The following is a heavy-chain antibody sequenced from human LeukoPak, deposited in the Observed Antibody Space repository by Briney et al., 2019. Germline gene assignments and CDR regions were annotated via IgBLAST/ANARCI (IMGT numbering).Heavy chain of an antibody. CDR1: GGSISSYY. Sequence: SETLSLTCTVSGGSISSYYWSWIRQPAGQGLEWIGRIYTSGSTKYNPSLKGRVTMSVDTSKNQFSLKLSSVTAADTAVYYCARGTSDEMYRWFDPWGQGTLVTVSS. D-gene: IGHD5-24*01. J-gene: IGHJ5*02. V-gene: IGHV4-4*07. CDR3: ARGTSDEMYRWFDP. CDR2: IYTSGST.